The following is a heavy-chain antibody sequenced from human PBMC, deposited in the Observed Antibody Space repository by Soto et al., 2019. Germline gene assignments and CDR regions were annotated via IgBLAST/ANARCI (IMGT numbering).Heavy chain of an antibody. CDR1: GDSVSSNSAA. V-gene: IGHV6-1*01. J-gene: IGHJ4*02. D-gene: IGHD3-10*01. CDR3: ARVSGFGELY. CDR2: TYYRSKWYN. Sequence: SQTLSLTCAISGDSVSSNSAAWNWIRQSPSRGLEWLGRTYYRSKWYNDYAVSVKSRITINPDTSKNQFSLKLSSVTAADTAVYYCARVSGFGELYWGQGTLVTVSS.